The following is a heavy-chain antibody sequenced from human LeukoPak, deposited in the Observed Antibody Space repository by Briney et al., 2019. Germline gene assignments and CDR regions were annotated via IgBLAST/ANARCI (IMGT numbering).Heavy chain of an antibody. CDR1: GFTFSSYA. CDR3: ARPFPDCSGGSCYYYFDY. J-gene: IGHJ4*02. Sequence: GGSLRLSCAASGFTFSSYAMSWVRQAPGKGLEWVGRTRNKANSYTTEYAASVKGRFTISRDDSKNSLYLQMNSLKTEDTAVYYCARPFPDCSGGSCYYYFDYWGQGTLDTVSS. CDR2: TRNKANSYTT. V-gene: IGHV3-72*01. D-gene: IGHD2-15*01.